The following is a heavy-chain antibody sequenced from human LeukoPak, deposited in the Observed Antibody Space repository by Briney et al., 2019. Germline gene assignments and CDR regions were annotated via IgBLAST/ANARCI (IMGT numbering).Heavy chain of an antibody. CDR3: ARGRGTTSLMSYFDY. CDR2: IYYSGST. CDR1: GGSISSYY. D-gene: IGHD1-1*01. Sequence: PSETLSLTCTVSGGSISSYYWSWIRQPPGKGLEWIGYIYYSGSTNYNPSLKSRVTISVDTSKNQFSLKLSSVTAADTAVYYCARGRGTTSLMSYFDYWGQGTLVTVSS. V-gene: IGHV4-59*12. J-gene: IGHJ4*02.